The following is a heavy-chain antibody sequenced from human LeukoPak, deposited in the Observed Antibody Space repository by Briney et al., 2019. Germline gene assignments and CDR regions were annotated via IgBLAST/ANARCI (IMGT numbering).Heavy chain of an antibody. CDR1: GGSFSGYY. D-gene: IGHD3-10*01. V-gene: IGHV4-34*01. J-gene: IGHJ4*02. CDR3: ARVIWFGELSYFDY. Sequence: PSETLSLTCAVYGGSFSGYYWSWIRQPPGKVLEWLGQINHSGSTNYNPSLKSRVTISVDTSKSQFSLKLSSVTAADTAVYYCARVIWFGELSYFDYWGQGTLVTVSS. CDR2: INHSGST.